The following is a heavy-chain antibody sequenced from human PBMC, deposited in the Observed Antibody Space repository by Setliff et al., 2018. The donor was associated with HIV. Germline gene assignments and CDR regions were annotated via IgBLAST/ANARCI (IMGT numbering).Heavy chain of an antibody. CDR2: IKQDGSEK. Sequence: PGGSLRLSCAASGFSFSIYEMNWVRQVPGKGLEWVANIKQDGSEKYYVDSVKGRFTISRDNAKNSLYLQMNSLRAEDTAVYYCASVLRYYGSGSYPFGYWGQGTLVTVSS. V-gene: IGHV3-7*01. CDR1: GFSFSIYE. CDR3: ASVLRYYGSGSYPFGY. D-gene: IGHD3-10*01. J-gene: IGHJ4*02.